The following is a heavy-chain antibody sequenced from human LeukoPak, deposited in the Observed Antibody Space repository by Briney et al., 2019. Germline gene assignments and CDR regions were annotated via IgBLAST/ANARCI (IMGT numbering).Heavy chain of an antibody. V-gene: IGHV3-74*01. CDR1: GFTFSSYW. Sequence: PGGSLTLSCAASGFTFSSYWMLWIRQAPGGGLVCVLRINIDGNTSNYADSVKGRFTISRDNAKTAEDLQMNRLSVDETAVDYCARASAYATPPFAYWGQGTLVTVSS. CDR3: ARASAYATPPFAY. D-gene: IGHD1-26*01. CDR2: INIDGNTS. J-gene: IGHJ4*02.